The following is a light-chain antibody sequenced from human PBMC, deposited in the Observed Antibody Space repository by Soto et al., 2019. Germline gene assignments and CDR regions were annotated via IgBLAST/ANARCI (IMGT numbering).Light chain of an antibody. CDR2: EGT. V-gene: IGLV2-23*01. CDR3: CSYAGSRTYV. Sequence: QSVLTQPASVSGPLGQSIVISCTGSSSDIWSYDLVSWYQQYPGKAPKVVIFEGTKRPSGVSNRFSGSKSGNTASLTISGLQTEDEADYYCCSYAGSRTYVFGAGTKLTVL. J-gene: IGLJ1*01. CDR1: SSDIWSYDL.